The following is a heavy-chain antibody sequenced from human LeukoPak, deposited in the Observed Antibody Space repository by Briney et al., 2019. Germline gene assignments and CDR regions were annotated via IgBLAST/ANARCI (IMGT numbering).Heavy chain of an antibody. J-gene: IGHJ6*03. CDR2: ISWNSGSI. CDR3: AKGKGGSYYLPMDV. CDR1: GFTFSSYA. Sequence: GGSLRLSCAASGFTFSSYAMSWVRQAPGKGLEWVSGISWNSGSIGYADSVKGRFTISRDNAKNSLYLQMNSLRAEDTALYYCAKGKGGSYYLPMDVWGKGTTVTISS. V-gene: IGHV3-9*01. D-gene: IGHD1-26*01.